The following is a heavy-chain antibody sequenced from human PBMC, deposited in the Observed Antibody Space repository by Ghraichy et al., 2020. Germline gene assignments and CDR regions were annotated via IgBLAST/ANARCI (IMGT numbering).Heavy chain of an antibody. CDR2: IYHSGST. CDR3: ARVGGYAPLYGMDV. V-gene: IGHV4-30-2*01. J-gene: IGHJ6*02. D-gene: IGHD2-15*01. CDR1: GGSISSGGYS. Sequence: SETLSLTCAVSGGSISSGGYSWSWIRQPPGKGLEWIGYIYHSGSTYYNPSLNSRVTISVDRSKNQFSLKLCSVTAADTAVYYCARVGGYAPLYGMDVWGQGTTVTVSS.